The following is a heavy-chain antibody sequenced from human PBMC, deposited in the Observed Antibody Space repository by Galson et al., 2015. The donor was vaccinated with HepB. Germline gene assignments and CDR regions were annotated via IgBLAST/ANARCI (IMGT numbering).Heavy chain of an antibody. J-gene: IGHJ4*02. Sequence: SCKASGYTFTSYAMHWVRQAPGQRLEWMGWINAGNGNTKYSQKFQGRVTITRDTSASTAYMELSSLRSEDTAVYYCARDYYDSSGYYPFDYWGQGTLVTVSS. V-gene: IGHV1-3*01. CDR1: GYTFTSYA. D-gene: IGHD3-22*01. CDR2: INAGNGNT. CDR3: ARDYYDSSGYYPFDY.